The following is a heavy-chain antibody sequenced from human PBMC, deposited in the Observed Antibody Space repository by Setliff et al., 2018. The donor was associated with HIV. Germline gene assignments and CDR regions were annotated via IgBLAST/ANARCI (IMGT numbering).Heavy chain of an antibody. D-gene: IGHD1-26*01. V-gene: IGHV3-23*01. Sequence: GGSLRLSCAASGFTFSSYGMSWIRQAPGKGLEWVSYISPSSTIIYYPDSVRGRFTISRDNSKNTLYLQMNSLRAEDTAVYYCAKEAIYVGYVDYWGQGTLVTVSS. CDR2: ISPSSTII. CDR3: AKEAIYVGYVDY. J-gene: IGHJ4*02. CDR1: GFTFSSYG.